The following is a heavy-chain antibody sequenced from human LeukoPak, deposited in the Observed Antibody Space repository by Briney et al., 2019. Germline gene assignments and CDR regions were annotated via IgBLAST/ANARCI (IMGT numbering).Heavy chain of an antibody. CDR3: AKDPYNTAVANTNGWFDP. V-gene: IGHV3-30*02. J-gene: IGHJ5*02. CDR2: IRYDGSNK. Sequence: GGSLRLSCAASGFTFTNYDIHWVRQAPGKGLEWVAFIRYDGSNKYYADSVQGRFTISRDNSKNTLYLQMDTLRADDTALYFCAKDPYNTAVANTNGWFDPWGQGTLVTVPS. CDR1: GFTFTNYD. D-gene: IGHD6-19*01.